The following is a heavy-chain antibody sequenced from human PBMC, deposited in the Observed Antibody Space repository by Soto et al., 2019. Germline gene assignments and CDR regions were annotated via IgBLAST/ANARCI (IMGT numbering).Heavy chain of an antibody. J-gene: IGHJ4*02. CDR1: EFTFSSYA. Sequence: GLSLRLSCAASEFTFSSYAMHWVRQAPGKGLEWVTIISYDGSDKYYADSVKGRFTISRDNSKKTLFLQMNSLRAEDSAVYYCARDPRPKSYGSTFFDSWGQGTLVTVSS. V-gene: IGHV3-30-3*01. CDR3: ARDPRPKSYGSTFFDS. D-gene: IGHD3-10*01. CDR2: ISYDGSDK.